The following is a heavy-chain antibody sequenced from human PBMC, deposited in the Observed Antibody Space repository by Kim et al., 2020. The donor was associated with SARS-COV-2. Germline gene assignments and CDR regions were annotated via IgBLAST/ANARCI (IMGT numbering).Heavy chain of an antibody. Sequence: ASVKVSCKASGYTFTGYYMHWVRQAPGQGLEWMGWINPNSGGTNYAQKFQGRVTMTRDTSISTAYMELSRLRSDDTAVYYCANSMVAKYYFDYWGQGTLVTVSS. D-gene: IGHD5-12*01. CDR3: ANSMVAKYYFDY. V-gene: IGHV1-2*02. J-gene: IGHJ4*02. CDR1: GYTFTGYY. CDR2: INPNSGGT.